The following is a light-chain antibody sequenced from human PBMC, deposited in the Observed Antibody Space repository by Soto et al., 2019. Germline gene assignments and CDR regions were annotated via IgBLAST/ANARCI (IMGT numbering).Light chain of an antibody. Sequence: EIVMTQSPATLSVSPGERATLSCRASQSVSSNLAWYQQKPGQAPRLLIYGSSTRPTGIPARFIGSGSGTEFTLTISSLQSEDFAVYYCQQYNNWPPLTFGQGTKLEIK. CDR3: QQYNNWPPLT. V-gene: IGKV3-15*01. CDR2: GSS. J-gene: IGKJ2*01. CDR1: QSVSSN.